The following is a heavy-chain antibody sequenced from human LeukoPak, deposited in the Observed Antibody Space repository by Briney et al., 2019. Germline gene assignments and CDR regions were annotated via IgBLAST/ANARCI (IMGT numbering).Heavy chain of an antibody. CDR3: VKDGFDIVVVPAAMWEEGYFDY. J-gene: IGHJ4*02. CDR1: GFTFSSYA. Sequence: PGGSLRLSCAASGFTFSSYAMNWVRQAPGKGLEWVSGISGSGGSTYYADSVKGRFTISRDNSKNTLYLQMNSLRAEDTAVYYCVKDGFDIVVVPAAMWEEGYFDYWGQGTLVTVSS. V-gene: IGHV3-23*01. CDR2: ISGSGGST. D-gene: IGHD2-2*01.